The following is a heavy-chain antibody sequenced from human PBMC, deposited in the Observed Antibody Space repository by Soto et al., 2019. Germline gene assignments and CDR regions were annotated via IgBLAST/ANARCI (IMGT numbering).Heavy chain of an antibody. CDR3: ASGVAAPSLGMDV. D-gene: IGHD6-13*01. Sequence: TSETLSLTCAVYGGSFSCYYWSWIRQPPGKGLEWIGEINHSGSTNYNPSLKSRVTISVDTSKNQFSLKLSSVTAADTAVYYCASGVAAPSLGMDVWGQGTTVTVSS. V-gene: IGHV4-34*01. CDR2: INHSGST. CDR1: GGSFSCYY. J-gene: IGHJ6*02.